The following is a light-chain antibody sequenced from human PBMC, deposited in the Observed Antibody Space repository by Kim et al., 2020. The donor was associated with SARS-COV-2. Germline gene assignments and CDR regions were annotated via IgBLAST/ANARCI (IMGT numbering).Light chain of an antibody. V-gene: IGLV6-57*04. Sequence: NFMLTQPHSVSESPGKTVTISCTRSSGSIASNSVQWYQQRPGSAPTTVIYEDNQRPSGVPDRFSGSIDSSSNSASLTISGLKTEDEADYYCQSFDSSNQVFGGGTQLTFL. J-gene: IGLJ2*01. CDR2: EDN. CDR3: QSFDSSNQV. CDR1: SGSIASNS.